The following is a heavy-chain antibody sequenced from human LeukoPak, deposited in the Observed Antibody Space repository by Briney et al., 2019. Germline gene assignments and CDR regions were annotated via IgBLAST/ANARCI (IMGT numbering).Heavy chain of an antibody. V-gene: IGHV3-7*01. CDR3: ASTFPYCSSGTCAL. Sequence: PGGSLRLSCAASGLTFSSYWMTWVRQGPGKGLDWVATISPDGNRENYVDSVKGRFSISRDNAKNSLFLQMRSLRAEDAAMYYCASTFPYCSSGTCALGGQGTLVTVSP. CDR2: ISPDGNRE. J-gene: IGHJ4*02. CDR1: GLTFSSYW. D-gene: IGHD2-15*01.